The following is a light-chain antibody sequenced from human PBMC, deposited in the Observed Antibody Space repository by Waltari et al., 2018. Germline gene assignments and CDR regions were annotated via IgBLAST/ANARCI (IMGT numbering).Light chain of an antibody. CDR2: GVS. CDR3: SSYTGTSYV. CDR1: SSDVGAYDS. J-gene: IGLJ1*01. V-gene: IGLV2-8*01. Sequence: QSALTQPPSASGSLGQSVTISCTGTSSDVGAYDSVSWFQQHPGKAPKLIIWGVSKRPSGGPCRFSGSKSGNTASLTVSGLQSEDEADYYCSSYTGTSYVFGPGTQVTVL.